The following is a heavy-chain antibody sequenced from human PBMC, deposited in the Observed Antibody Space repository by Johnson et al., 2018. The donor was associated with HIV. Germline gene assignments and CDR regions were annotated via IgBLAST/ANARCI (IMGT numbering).Heavy chain of an antibody. CDR3: AAGGVPALDI. V-gene: IGHV3-30-3*01. D-gene: IGHD6-13*01. Sequence: QVQLVESGGGVVQPGRSLRLSCAASGFTFSTYAMHWVRQAPGKGLEWVAIISYHGSNKYYADSVKGRFIISRDNSKNTLYLQMNSLRAEDTAVYYCAAGGVPALDIWGQGKMVTVSS. J-gene: IGHJ3*02. CDR2: ISYHGSNK. CDR1: GFTFSTYA.